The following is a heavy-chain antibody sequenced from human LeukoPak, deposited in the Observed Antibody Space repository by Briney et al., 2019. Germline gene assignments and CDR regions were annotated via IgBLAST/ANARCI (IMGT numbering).Heavy chain of an antibody. J-gene: IGHJ6*02. Sequence: PGGSLRLSCAASGFTFSSYAMHWVRQAPGKGLEWVAVISYDGSNKYYADSVKGRFTISRDNSKNTLFLQMNSLRAEDTAAYYCASEYSSGWSTLYYYYGMDVWGQGTTVTVSS. CDR3: ASEYSSGWSTLYYYYGMDV. CDR1: GFTFSSYA. V-gene: IGHV3-30-3*01. CDR2: ISYDGSNK. D-gene: IGHD6-19*01.